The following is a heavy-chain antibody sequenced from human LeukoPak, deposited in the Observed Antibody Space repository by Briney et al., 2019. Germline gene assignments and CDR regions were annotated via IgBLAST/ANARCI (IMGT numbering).Heavy chain of an antibody. CDR2: IIPTFGTA. D-gene: IGHD3-10*01. V-gene: IGHV1-69*13. J-gene: IGHJ6*02. CDR1: GGTFSSYA. CDR3: ARDWVRGVISYYYYYGMDV. Sequence: SVKVSCKASGGTFSSYAISWVRQAPGQGLEWMGGIIPTFGTANYAQKFQGRVTITADESTSTAYMELSSLRSEDTAVYYCARDWVRGVISYYYYYGMDVWGQGTTVTVSS.